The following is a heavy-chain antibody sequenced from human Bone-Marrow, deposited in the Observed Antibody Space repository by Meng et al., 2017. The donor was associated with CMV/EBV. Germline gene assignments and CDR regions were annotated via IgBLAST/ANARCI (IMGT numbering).Heavy chain of an antibody. CDR2: ISSSTSYI. CDR3: ARGSGCSNTSCYAFDY. Sequence: GESLKISCAASGFTFSSYSMNWVRQAPGKGLEWVSSISSSTSYIYYADSVKGRFTISRDNAKNSLYLQMNSLRAEDTAVYYCARGSGCSNTSCYAFDYWGQGTGVTVSS. CDR1: GFTFSSYS. J-gene: IGHJ4*02. D-gene: IGHD2-2*01. V-gene: IGHV3-21*01.